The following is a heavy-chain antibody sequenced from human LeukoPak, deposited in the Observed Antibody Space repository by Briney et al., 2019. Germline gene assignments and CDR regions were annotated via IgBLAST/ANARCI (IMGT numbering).Heavy chain of an antibody. J-gene: IGHJ4*02. V-gene: IGHV3-33*01. CDR3: AREWGRIAVAGGPGY. Sequence: GGSLRLSCEVSGFIFSNYGMHWVRQAPGKGLEWLALIWYDGRTKFHADSVKGRFTISRDNSANTQYLQMSSLRVEDTAVYYCAREWGRIAVAGGPGYWGQGARVTVSS. CDR2: IWYDGRTK. D-gene: IGHD6-19*01. CDR1: GFIFSNYG.